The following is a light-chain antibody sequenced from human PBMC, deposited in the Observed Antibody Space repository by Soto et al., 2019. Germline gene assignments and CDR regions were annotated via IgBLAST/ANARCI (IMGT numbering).Light chain of an antibody. CDR1: SSDVGAYNY. CDR3: SSYAGGNNLVV. CDR2: EVS. J-gene: IGLJ2*01. V-gene: IGLV2-8*01. Sequence: QSALTQPPSASGSPGQSFTISCTGTSSDVGAYNYVSWYQQRPGKAPKLMIYEVSKRPSGVPDRFSGSKSGNTASLTVSGLQAVDEADYYCSSYAGGNNLVVFGGGTKMTVL.